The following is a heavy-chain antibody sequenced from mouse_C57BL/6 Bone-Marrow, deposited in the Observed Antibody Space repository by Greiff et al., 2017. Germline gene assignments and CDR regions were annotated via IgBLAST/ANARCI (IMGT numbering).Heavy chain of an antibody. V-gene: IGHV1-61*01. D-gene: IGHD1-1*01. CDR2: IYPSDSET. J-gene: IGHJ4*01. CDR3: ARDTTVVAKKYYAMDC. Sequence: QVQLQQPGAELVRPGSSVKLSCKASGYTFTSYWMDWVKQRPGQGLEWIGNIYPSDSETHYNQKFKDKATLTVDKSSSTAYMQLSSLTSEDSAVYYCARDTTVVAKKYYAMDCWGQGTSVTVSS. CDR1: GYTFTSYW.